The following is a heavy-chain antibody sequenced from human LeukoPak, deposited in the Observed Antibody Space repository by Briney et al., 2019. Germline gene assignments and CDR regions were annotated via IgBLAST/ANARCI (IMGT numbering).Heavy chain of an antibody. CDR3: ATYFAGAETFDI. J-gene: IGHJ3*02. Sequence: HGESLKISCKASGNSITTYWIGWVRQKPGKGLEWMGLIFPGDSDTKYSPSFQGQVTISADKSTSTAYLQWSSLKASDTAMYYCATYFAGAETFDIWGQGTMVTVSS. CDR2: IFPGDSDT. V-gene: IGHV5-51*01. D-gene: IGHD3-16*01. CDR1: GNSITTYW.